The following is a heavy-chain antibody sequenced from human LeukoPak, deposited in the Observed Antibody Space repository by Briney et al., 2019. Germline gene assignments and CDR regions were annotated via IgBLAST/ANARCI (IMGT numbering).Heavy chain of an antibody. D-gene: IGHD6-13*01. Sequence: GASVKVSCKASGYPFTSYDINWVRQAAGQGLEWMGWMNPNSGNSGYAQKFQGRVTMTRNTSISTAYMELSSLRSEDTAVYYCARGVAAAGTYYYYMDVWGKGTSVTVSS. CDR3: ARGVAAAGTYYYYMDV. J-gene: IGHJ6*03. CDR1: GYPFTSYD. CDR2: MNPNSGNS. V-gene: IGHV1-8*01.